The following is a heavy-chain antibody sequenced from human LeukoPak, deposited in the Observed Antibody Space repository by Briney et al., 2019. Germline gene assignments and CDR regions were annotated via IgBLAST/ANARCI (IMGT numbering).Heavy chain of an antibody. CDR3: AKDLSPESNRLSPFDY. CDR1: GFTFSSHA. V-gene: IGHV3-23*01. D-gene: IGHD3-16*02. J-gene: IGHJ4*02. CDR2: ITGSGGTT. Sequence: GGALRLSCAASGFTFSSHAMSWVRQAPGKGLEWVSTITGSGGTTKYADSVKGRFTICRDNSKNPLDLKMNSLRAEATAIFYCAKDLSPESNRLSPFDYWGQGTWSPSPQ.